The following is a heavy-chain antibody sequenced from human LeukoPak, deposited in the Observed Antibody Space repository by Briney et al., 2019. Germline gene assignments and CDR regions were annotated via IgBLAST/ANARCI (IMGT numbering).Heavy chain of an antibody. J-gene: IGHJ4*02. CDR1: GGSISSYY. D-gene: IGHD1-26*01. CDR3: ARVYSGRDPRGVDY. V-gene: IGHV4-59*01. CDR2: IYYSGST. Sequence: SETLSLTCTVSGGSISSYYWSWIRQPPGKGLEWIGYIYYSGSTNYNPSLKSRVTISVDTSKNQFSLKLSSVTAADTAVYYCARVYSGRDPRGVDYWGQGTLVTVSS.